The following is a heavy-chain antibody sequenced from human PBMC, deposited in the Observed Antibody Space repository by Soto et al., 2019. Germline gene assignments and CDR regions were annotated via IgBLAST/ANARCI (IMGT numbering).Heavy chain of an antibody. J-gene: IGHJ4*02. CDR3: ARGLRNYYDRSGLHY. CDR2: ISYSGSTI. D-gene: IGHD3-22*01. Sequence: GESLKISCAASGFTFSNYEMNWVRQAPGKGLEWVSYISYSGSTIYYADSVKGRFTISRDNSKNSLYLQMNSLRAEDTAVYYCARGLRNYYDRSGLHYWGQGTLVTVSS. V-gene: IGHV3-48*03. CDR1: GFTFSNYE.